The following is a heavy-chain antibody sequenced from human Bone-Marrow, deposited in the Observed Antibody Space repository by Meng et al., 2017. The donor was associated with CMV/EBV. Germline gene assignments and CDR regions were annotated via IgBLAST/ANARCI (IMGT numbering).Heavy chain of an antibody. CDR3: ARDRFCSSTSCKPRVNWFDP. CDR1: SGSYY. D-gene: IGHD2-2*01. Sequence: SGSYYWSWIRQPPGKGLEWIGYIYYSGSTNYSPSLKSRVAISVDTSKNQFSLKLSSVTAADTAVYYCARDRFCSSTSCKPRVNWFDPWGQGTLVTVSS. V-gene: IGHV4-61*01. J-gene: IGHJ5*02. CDR2: IYYSGST.